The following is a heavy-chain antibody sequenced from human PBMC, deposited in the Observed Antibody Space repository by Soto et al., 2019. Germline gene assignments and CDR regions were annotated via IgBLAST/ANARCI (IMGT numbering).Heavy chain of an antibody. Sequence: QVQLQESGPGLVKPLQTLSLTCTVSGGSISSGYYWSWIRQHPGKGLEWIGYIYYSGSTYYNPSLKSRVTISVDTSKNQFSLKLSSVTAADTAVYYCARAPGDYFDYWGQGTLVTVSS. CDR2: IYYSGST. CDR3: ARAPGDYFDY. J-gene: IGHJ4*02. CDR1: GGSISSGYY. V-gene: IGHV4-31*03.